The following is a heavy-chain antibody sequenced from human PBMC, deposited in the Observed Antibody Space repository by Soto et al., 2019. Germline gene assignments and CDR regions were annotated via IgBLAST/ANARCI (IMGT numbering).Heavy chain of an antibody. J-gene: IGHJ4*02. CDR3: AKLGGYSYGGIDY. V-gene: IGHV3-23*01. CDR2: ISGSGGSA. Sequence: GGSLRLSCAASGFTFSSYAMSWVRQAPGKGLEWVSSISGSGGSASYADSVKGRFTISRDNSKNTLSLQMNSLRAEDTAVYYCAKLGGYSYGGIDYWGQGILVTVSS. CDR1: GFTFSSYA. D-gene: IGHD5-18*01.